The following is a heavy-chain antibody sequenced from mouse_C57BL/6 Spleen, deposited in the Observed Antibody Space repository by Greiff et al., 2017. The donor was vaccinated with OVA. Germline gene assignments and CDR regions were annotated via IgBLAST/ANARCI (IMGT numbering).Heavy chain of an antibody. J-gene: IGHJ4*01. V-gene: IGHV1-81*01. CDR2: IYPRSGNT. CDR3: ARLLDYAMDY. Sequence: QVHVKQSGAELARPGASVKLSCKASGYTFTSYGISWVKQRTGQGLEWIGEIYPRSGNTYYNEKFKGKATLTADKSSSTAYMELRSLTSEDSAVYFCARLLDYAMDYWGQGTSVTVSS. CDR1: GYTFTSYG.